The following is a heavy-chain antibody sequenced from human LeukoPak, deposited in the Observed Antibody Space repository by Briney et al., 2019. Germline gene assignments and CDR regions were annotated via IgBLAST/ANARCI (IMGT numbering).Heavy chain of an antibody. CDR2: IRSKASGGTT. Sequence: GGSLRLACAGSGFTFGDHALRWFRQAPGKGLEWLGFIRSKASGGTTEYAASVKGRLTLSRDDSKSVAYLQMNSLKTEDTALYYCSVQNILTGYYPSHWGQGTLVTVSS. CDR1: GFTFGDHA. J-gene: IGHJ4*02. D-gene: IGHD3-9*01. V-gene: IGHV3-49*03. CDR3: SVQNILTGYYPSH.